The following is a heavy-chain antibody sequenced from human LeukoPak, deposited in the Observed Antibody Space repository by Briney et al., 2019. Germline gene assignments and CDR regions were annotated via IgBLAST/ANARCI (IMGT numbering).Heavy chain of an antibody. CDR3: TRTSQSPVTPGAFDI. CDR1: GGTFRRFA. CDR2: IIPMFGTP. Sequence: SVKVSCKASGGTFRRFAIIWVRQTPGQGLEWMGGIIPMFGTPNYAQKFRGRVSMTTEESTNTAYMELSSLRSDDTAVYYCTRTSQSPVTPGAFDIWGQGTMVIVSS. V-gene: IGHV1-69*05. J-gene: IGHJ3*02. D-gene: IGHD4-11*01.